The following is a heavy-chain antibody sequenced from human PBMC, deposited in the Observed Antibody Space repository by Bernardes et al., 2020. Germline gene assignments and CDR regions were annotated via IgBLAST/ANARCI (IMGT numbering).Heavy chain of an antibody. CDR1: GGSISSYY. D-gene: IGHD4-17*01. CDR2: IYYSGST. Sequence: SETLSLTCTVSGGSISSYYWSWIRQPPGKGLEWIGYIYYSGSTNYNPSLKSRVTISVDTSKNQFSLKLSSVTAADTAVYYCARMTTVTHWYFDLWGRGTLVTVSS. V-gene: IGHV4-59*01. CDR3: ARMTTVTHWYFDL. J-gene: IGHJ2*01.